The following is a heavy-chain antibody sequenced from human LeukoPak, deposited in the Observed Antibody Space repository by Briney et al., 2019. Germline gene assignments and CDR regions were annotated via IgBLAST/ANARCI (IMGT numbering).Heavy chain of an antibody. Sequence: SETLSLTCAVYGGSFSGYYCSWIRQPPGKGLEWIGEINHSGSTNYNPSLKSRVTISVDTSKNQFSLKLSSVTAADTAVYYCARESYDYVWGSYRHMCRQFDPWGQGTLVTVSS. CDR1: GGSFSGYY. D-gene: IGHD3-16*02. CDR2: INHSGST. CDR3: ARESYDYVWGSYRHMCRQFDP. V-gene: IGHV4-34*01. J-gene: IGHJ5*02.